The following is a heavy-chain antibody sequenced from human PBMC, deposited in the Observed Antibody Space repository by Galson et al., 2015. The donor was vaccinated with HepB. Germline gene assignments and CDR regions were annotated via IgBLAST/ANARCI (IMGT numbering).Heavy chain of an antibody. CDR3: ARGGGPGRYSSSWYRRWFDP. CDR1: GYTFTSYG. CDR2: ISAYNGNT. J-gene: IGHJ5*02. D-gene: IGHD6-13*01. Sequence: SVKVSCKASGYTFTSYGISWVRQAPGQGLEWMGWISAYNGNTNYAQKLQGRVTMTTDTSTSTAYMELRGLRSDDTAVYYCARGGGPGRYSSSWYRRWFDPWGQGTLVTVSS. V-gene: IGHV1-18*04.